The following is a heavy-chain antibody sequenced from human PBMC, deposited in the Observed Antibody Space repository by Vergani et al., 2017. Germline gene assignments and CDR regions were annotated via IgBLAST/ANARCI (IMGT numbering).Heavy chain of an antibody. V-gene: IGHV3-49*04. CDR1: GFTFGDYA. J-gene: IGHJ4*02. D-gene: IGHD3-22*01. Sequence: EVQLVESGGGLVQPGRSLRLSCTASGFTFGDYAMSWVRQAPGKGLEWVGFIRSKAYGGTTEYAASVKGSFTISRDDSKNIAYLQMNSLKTEDTAVYYCTREYDSSGYYLGYFDYWGQGTLVTVSS. CDR3: TREYDSSGYYLGYFDY. CDR2: IRSKAYGGTT.